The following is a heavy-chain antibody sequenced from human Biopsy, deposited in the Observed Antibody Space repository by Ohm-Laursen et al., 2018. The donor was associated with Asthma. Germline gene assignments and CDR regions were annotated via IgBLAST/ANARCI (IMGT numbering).Heavy chain of an antibody. CDR3: ARFKRGYSYGYAGVFDY. CDR1: GFTFSSYS. J-gene: IGHJ4*02. V-gene: IGHV3-48*02. D-gene: IGHD5-18*01. CDR2: ISSSSSTI. Sequence: LRLSCSASGFTFSSYSMNWVRQAPGKGLEWVSYISSSSSTIYYADSVKGRFTISRDNAKNSLYLQMNSLRDEDTAVYYCARFKRGYSYGYAGVFDYWGQGTLVTVSS.